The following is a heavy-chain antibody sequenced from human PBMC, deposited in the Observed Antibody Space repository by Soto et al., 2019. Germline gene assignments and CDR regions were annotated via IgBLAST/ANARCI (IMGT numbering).Heavy chain of an antibody. CDR3: ASGRAYYYSMDV. V-gene: IGHV4-31*03. Sequence: QVQLQESGPGLVKPSQTLSLTCTVSGGSITSGGHYWSWIRQHPGKGLEWIGYIYYSGSTYYNPSLKRRLSISLDTSNNQFSLKLSSVTAADTAMYYCASGRAYYYSMDVWGQGTTVTVSS. CDR1: GGSITSGGHY. J-gene: IGHJ6*02. CDR2: IYYSGST.